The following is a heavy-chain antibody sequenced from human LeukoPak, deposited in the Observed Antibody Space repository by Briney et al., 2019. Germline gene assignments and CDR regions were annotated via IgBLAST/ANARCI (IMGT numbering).Heavy chain of an antibody. Sequence: GASVKVSCKASGYTFTSYAMHWVRQAPGQRLEWMGWINAGNGNTKYSQKFQGRVTITRDTSASTAYMELSSLRSEDTAEYYCARSTQGDGSDYWGQGTLVTVSS. V-gene: IGHV1-3*01. CDR3: ARSTQGDGSDY. CDR1: GYTFTSYA. CDR2: INAGNGNT. J-gene: IGHJ4*02.